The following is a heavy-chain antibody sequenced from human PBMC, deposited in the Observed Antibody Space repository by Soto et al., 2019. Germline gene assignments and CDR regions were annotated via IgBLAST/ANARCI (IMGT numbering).Heavy chain of an antibody. J-gene: IGHJ4*02. V-gene: IGHV3-23*01. D-gene: IGHD1-26*01. CDR2: ISSSGSGSST. Sequence: VGSLRLSCAASGFTFSSYVMSWVRQAPGKGLEWVSAISSSGSGSSTYYADSVKGRYTITRDNSQNTLYLQMNSLRAEDTAVYYCAKASVGGDFDYWGQGTLVT. CDR3: AKASVGGDFDY. CDR1: GFTFSSYV.